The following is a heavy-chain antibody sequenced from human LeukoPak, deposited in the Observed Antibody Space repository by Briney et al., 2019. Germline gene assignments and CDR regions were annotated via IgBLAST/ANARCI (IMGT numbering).Heavy chain of an antibody. V-gene: IGHV3-23*01. CDR2: ISDTGRLS. CDR3: AKDGGTALVDY. J-gene: IGHJ4*02. D-gene: IGHD1-26*01. CDR1: GFTFSSSA. Sequence: GGSLRLSCAASGFTFSSSAMSWVRQAPGKGLEWVAAISDTGRLSYCADSVNGRFTISRDNSKNTLSLQMNSLRAADTAVYYCAKDGGTALVDYWGQGTLVTVSS.